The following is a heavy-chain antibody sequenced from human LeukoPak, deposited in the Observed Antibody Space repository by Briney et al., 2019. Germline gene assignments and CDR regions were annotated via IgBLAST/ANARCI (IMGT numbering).Heavy chain of an antibody. CDR1: GFTFSSYG. Sequence: PGGSLRLSCAASGFTFSSYGMHWVRQAPGKGLEWVAVISYDGSNKYYADSVKGRFTISRDNSKNTLYLQMNSLRAEDTAVYYCAKDLDGVFGGQGTLVTVSS. V-gene: IGHV3-30*18. D-gene: IGHD3-16*01. CDR2: ISYDGSNK. CDR3: AKDLDGVF. J-gene: IGHJ4*02.